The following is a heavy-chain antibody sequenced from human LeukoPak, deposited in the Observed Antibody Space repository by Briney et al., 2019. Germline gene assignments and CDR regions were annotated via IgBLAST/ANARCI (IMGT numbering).Heavy chain of an antibody. J-gene: IGHJ4*02. CDR1: GFTFDDYA. V-gene: IGHV3-43D*03. CDR2: ISWNGCST. Sequence: GGSLRLSCAASGFTFDDYAMHWVRQAPGKGLEWVSLISWNGCSTYYADSVKGRFTISRDNSKNSLYLQMNSLRAEDTALYYCAKDMAAYYYASGNIDYWGQGTLVTVSS. D-gene: IGHD3-10*01. CDR3: AKDMAAYYYASGNIDY.